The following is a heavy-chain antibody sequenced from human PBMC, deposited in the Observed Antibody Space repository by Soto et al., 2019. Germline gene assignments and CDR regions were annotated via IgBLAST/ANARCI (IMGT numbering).Heavy chain of an antibody. J-gene: IGHJ6*03. Sequence: PGGSLRLSCAASGIIFNGFGMHWVRQAPGKGLEWVAVIRYDGSNKYYADSVKGRFTISRDNSKNTLYLQMNSLRAEDTAVYYCARRGYSYGETYYYYSMDFWCKGPTVTVSS. D-gene: IGHD5-18*01. CDR3: ARRGYSYGETYYYYSMDF. V-gene: IGHV3-33*01. CDR1: GIIFNGFG. CDR2: IRYDGSNK.